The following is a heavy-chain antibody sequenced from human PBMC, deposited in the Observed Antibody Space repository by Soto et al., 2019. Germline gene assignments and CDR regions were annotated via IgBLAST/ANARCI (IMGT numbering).Heavy chain of an antibody. D-gene: IGHD6-6*01. V-gene: IGHV3-15*01. CDR3: TTPREGQLVPYYYGMDV. Sequence: GGSLRLSCAASGFTFSNAWMSWVRQAPGKGLEWVGRIKSKTDGGTTDYAAPVKGRFTISRGDSKNTLYLQMNSLKTEDTAVYYCTTPREGQLVPYYYGMDVWGQGTTVTVSS. J-gene: IGHJ6*02. CDR1: GFTFSNAW. CDR2: IKSKTDGGTT.